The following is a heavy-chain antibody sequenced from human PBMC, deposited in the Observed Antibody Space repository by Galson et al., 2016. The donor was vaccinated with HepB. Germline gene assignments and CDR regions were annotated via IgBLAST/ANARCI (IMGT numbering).Heavy chain of an antibody. D-gene: IGHD3-3*01. J-gene: IGHJ3*02. V-gene: IGHV3-7*01. Sequence: SLRLSCATSGFTFSSYWMSWVRQAPGKGLEWVANIKQDGSEKYYVDSVKGRFTISRDNAKNSLYLQMNSLRAEDTAVYYCARLLDFWSGYPDAFDIWGQGTMVTVSS. CDR1: GFTFSSYW. CDR2: IKQDGSEK. CDR3: ARLLDFWSGYPDAFDI.